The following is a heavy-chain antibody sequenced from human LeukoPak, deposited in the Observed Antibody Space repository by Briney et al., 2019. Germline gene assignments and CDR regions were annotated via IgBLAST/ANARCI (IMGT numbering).Heavy chain of an antibody. J-gene: IGHJ4*02. D-gene: IGHD6-13*01. CDR1: GGSISSSSYY. CDR2: IYYSGST. V-gene: IGHV4-39*07. Sequence: SETLSLTCTVSGGSISSSSYYWGWIRQPPGKGLKWIGSIYYSGSTYYNPSLKSRVTISVDTSKNQFSLKLSSVTAADTAVYYCARYRRSAAAGFDYWGQGTLVTVSS. CDR3: ARYRRSAAAGFDY.